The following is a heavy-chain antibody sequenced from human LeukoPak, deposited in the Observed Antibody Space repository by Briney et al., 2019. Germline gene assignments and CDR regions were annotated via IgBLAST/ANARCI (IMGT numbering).Heavy chain of an antibody. V-gene: IGHV3-53*04. J-gene: IGHJ5*02. D-gene: IGHD6-13*01. Sequence: GGSLRLSCAASGFTVSSNYMSWVRQAPGKGLEWVSVIYSGGSTYYADSVKGRFTISRHNSKNTLYLQMNGLRAKDTAVYYCARGTDSSSWYWLDPWGQGTLVTVSS. CDR3: ARGTDSSSWYWLDP. CDR2: IYSGGST. CDR1: GFTVSSNY.